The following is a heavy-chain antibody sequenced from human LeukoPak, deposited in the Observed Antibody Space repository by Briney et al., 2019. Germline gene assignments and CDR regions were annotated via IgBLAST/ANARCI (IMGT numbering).Heavy chain of an antibody. CDR2: VSAYNGNI. D-gene: IGHD5-18*01. CDR3: VRGKNVDTVMVADY. Sequence: ASVKVSCKASGYIFTNYAFSWVRQAPGQGLEWMGWVSAYNGNINYVQKFQGRVTMTTDTSTSTAYMELRSLRSDDTAVYYCVRGKNVDTVMVADYWGQGTLVTVSS. J-gene: IGHJ4*02. CDR1: GYIFTNYA. V-gene: IGHV1-18*01.